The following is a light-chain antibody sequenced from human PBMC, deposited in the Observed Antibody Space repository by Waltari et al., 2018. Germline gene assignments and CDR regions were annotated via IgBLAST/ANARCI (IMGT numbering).Light chain of an antibody. V-gene: IGKV3-11*01. J-gene: IGKJ4*01. CDR1: QSVRSY. Sequence: IVLTQSPATLSLFPGERATLSCRASQSVRSYLAWYQQKLGQAPRLLIYDASNRATGIPVRFSGSGSGTDYTLTISSLEPEDFAVYYCQHRSVWPLTFGGGTKVEIK. CDR2: DAS. CDR3: QHRSVWPLT.